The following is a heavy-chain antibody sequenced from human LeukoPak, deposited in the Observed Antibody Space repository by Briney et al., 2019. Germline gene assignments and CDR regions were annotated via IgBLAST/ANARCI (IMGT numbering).Heavy chain of an antibody. CDR2: IYYSGST. J-gene: IGHJ4*02. D-gene: IGHD5-24*01. V-gene: IGHV4-39*07. CDR3: ARGGRDGTLFGY. CDR1: GGSISSNSYY. Sequence: PSETLSLTCAVSGGSISSNSYYWGWIRQPPGKGLEWIGSIYYSGSTYYNPSLKSRVTISVDTSKNQFSLKLSSVTAADTAVYYCARGGRDGTLFGYWGQGTLVTVSS.